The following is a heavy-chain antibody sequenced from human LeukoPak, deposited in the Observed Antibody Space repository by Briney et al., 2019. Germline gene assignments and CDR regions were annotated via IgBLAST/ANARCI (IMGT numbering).Heavy chain of an antibody. J-gene: IGHJ4*02. CDR2: ISGSGGST. D-gene: IGHD6-19*01. V-gene: IGHV3-23*01. Sequence: GGSLRLSCAASGFTFSSYAMGWVRQAPGKGLEWVSAISGSGGSTYYADSVKGRFTISRDNSKNTLYLQMNSLRAEETAVYYCAKTGAYSSGWYGRIVVAQRDYYFDYWGQGTLVTVSS. CDR1: GFTFSSYA. CDR3: AKTGAYSSGWYGRIVVAQRDYYFDY.